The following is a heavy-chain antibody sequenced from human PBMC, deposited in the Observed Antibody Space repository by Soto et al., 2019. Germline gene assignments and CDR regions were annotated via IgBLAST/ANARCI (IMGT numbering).Heavy chain of an antibody. V-gene: IGHV3-23*01. D-gene: IGHD3-9*01. J-gene: IGHJ4*02. CDR2: ISGSGGST. CDR3: AKDRYRAQIKDFDY. Sequence: GGSLRLSCAASGFTFSSYAMSWVRQAPGKGLEWVSAISGSGGSTYYADSVKGRFTISRDNSKNTLSLQMNSLRAEDTAVYYCAKDRYRAQIKDFDYWGRGTLLTVSS. CDR1: GFTFSSYA.